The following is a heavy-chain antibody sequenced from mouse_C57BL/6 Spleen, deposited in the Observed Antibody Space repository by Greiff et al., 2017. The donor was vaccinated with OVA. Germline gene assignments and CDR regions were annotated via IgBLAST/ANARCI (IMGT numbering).Heavy chain of an antibody. V-gene: IGHV1-53*01. CDR2: INPSNGGT. CDR3: ARAGTGTWFAF. CDR1: GYTFTSYW. J-gene: IGHJ3*01. D-gene: IGHD4-1*01. Sequence: QVQLQQSGTELVKPGASVKLSCKASGYTFTSYWMHWVKQRPGQGLEWIGNINPSNGGTNYNEKFKSKATLTVGKSSSTAYMQISSLTAEDSCVCYGARAGTGTWFAFWGKGTLVTVSA.